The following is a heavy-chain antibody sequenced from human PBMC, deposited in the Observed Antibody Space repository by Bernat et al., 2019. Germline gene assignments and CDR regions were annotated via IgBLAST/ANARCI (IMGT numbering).Heavy chain of an antibody. J-gene: IGHJ4*02. CDR3: ARDDMTTVTKDY. Sequence: QVQLQQWGAGLLKPSETLSLTCAVYGGSFSGYYWSWFRQPPGKGLEWIGEINHSGSTNYNPSLKSRVTTSVDTSKNQFSLELSSVTAADTAVYYCARDDMTTVTKDYWGQGTLVTVSS. D-gene: IGHD4-17*01. V-gene: IGHV4-34*01. CDR1: GGSFSGYY. CDR2: INHSGST.